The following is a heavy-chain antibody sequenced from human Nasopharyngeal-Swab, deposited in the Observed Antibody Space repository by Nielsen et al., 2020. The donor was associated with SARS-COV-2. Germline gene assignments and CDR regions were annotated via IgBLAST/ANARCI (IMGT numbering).Heavy chain of an antibody. CDR3: ARGYGDYEYYFDY. Sequence: GESLKISCAASGFTFSSYDMHWVRQATGKGLEWVSAIGTAGDTYYPGSVKGRFTISRENAKNSLYLQMNSLRAGDTAVYYCARGYGDYEYYFDYWGQGTLVTVSS. CDR1: GFTFSSYD. D-gene: IGHD4-17*01. J-gene: IGHJ4*02. CDR2: IGTAGDT. V-gene: IGHV3-13*01.